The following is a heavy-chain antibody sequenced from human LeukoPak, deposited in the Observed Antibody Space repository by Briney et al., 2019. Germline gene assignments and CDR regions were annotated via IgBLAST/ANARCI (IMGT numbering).Heavy chain of an antibody. J-gene: IGHJ6*02. V-gene: IGHV4-34*01. Sequence: SETQISFCAVCGGPISGWFWSWIRQPPGKGLEWIGEIKHSGSTNYNPSLKSRVTISLDTSKNQISLALSSVTAADTAVYYCASALYFHLWCGDYTHDHSYYDLDCWGQGITVTVSS. D-gene: IGHD3-3*01. CDR1: GGPISGWF. CDR3: ASALYFHLWCGDYTHDHSYYDLDC. CDR2: IKHSGST.